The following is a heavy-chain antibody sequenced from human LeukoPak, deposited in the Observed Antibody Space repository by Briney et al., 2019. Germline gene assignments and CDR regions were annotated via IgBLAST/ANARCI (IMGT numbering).Heavy chain of an antibody. D-gene: IGHD5-18*01. CDR1: GFTFTDYW. V-gene: IGHV3-7*01. Sequence: PGGSLRLSCAASGFTFTDYWMTWVRQAPGQGLEWMANIRQDGGATYYGDSVKGRFTISRDNAKNSLFLQMSSLRAEDTAVYYCATSKDTAGGPYWGQGTLVTVSS. J-gene: IGHJ4*02. CDR3: ATSKDTAGGPY. CDR2: IRQDGGAT.